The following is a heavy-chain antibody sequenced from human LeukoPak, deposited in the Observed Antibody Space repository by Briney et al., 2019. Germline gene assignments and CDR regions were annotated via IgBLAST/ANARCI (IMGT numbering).Heavy chain of an antibody. J-gene: IGHJ3*02. Sequence: GGSLRLSCAASGFTFSSYSMNWVRQAPGKGLEWVSSISSSSSYIYYADSVKGRFTISRDNAKNSLYLQMNSLRAEETAVYYCARTTGEIVVVIQWARDENAFDIWGQGTMVTVSS. CDR1: GFTFSSYS. CDR2: ISSSSSYI. D-gene: IGHD3-22*01. CDR3: ARTTGEIVVVIQWARDENAFDI. V-gene: IGHV3-21*01.